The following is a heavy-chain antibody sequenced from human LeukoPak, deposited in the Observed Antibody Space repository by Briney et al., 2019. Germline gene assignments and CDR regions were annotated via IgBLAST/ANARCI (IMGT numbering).Heavy chain of an antibody. V-gene: IGHV3-11*01. CDR2: ISSSGSTI. CDR1: GFAFSDYY. D-gene: IGHD1-14*01. Sequence: GGSLRLSCAASGFAFSDYYMSWIRQAPGKRLEWVSYISSSGSTIYYADSVKGRFTISRDNAKNSLYLQMNSLRAEDTAVYYCARAHGILYNWFDPWGQGTLVTVSS. J-gene: IGHJ5*02. CDR3: ARAHGILYNWFDP.